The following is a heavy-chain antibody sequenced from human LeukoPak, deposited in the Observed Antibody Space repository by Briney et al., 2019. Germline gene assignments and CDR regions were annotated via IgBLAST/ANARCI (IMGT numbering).Heavy chain of an antibody. CDR1: EFAFSANW. J-gene: IGHJ6*03. Sequence: GGSLRLSCAASEFAFSANWMHWVRHAPGKGLVWVSRINSDGSSTSYADSVKGRFTISRDNAKNTLYLQMNSLRAEDTAVYYCAKGRYYYYMDVWGKGTTVTVSS. CDR3: AKGRYYYYMDV. V-gene: IGHV3-74*01. CDR2: INSDGSST.